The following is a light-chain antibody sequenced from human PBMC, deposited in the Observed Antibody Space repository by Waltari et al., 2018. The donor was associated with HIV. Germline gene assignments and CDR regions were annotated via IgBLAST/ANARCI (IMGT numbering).Light chain of an antibody. CDR3: QQRSNWPPLT. Sequence: EIVLTQSPATLSLSPGERATLSCRASQSVSSYLAWYQQKSGQAPRLLIYDASNRATGIPARFSGSGSGTDFTLTISSLEPEDFAVYYCQQRSNWPPLTFGGGTKVEIK. V-gene: IGKV3-11*01. CDR2: DAS. CDR1: QSVSSY. J-gene: IGKJ4*01.